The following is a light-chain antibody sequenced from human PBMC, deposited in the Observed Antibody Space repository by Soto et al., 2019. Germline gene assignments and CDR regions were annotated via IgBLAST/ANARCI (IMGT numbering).Light chain of an antibody. CDR1: QSISSY. CDR2: TAS. Sequence: DIQMTQSPSSLSASIGDRVTILCRASQSISSYLNWYQQKPGKDPNLLIYTASSLQSGVPSRFSGSGSGTDFNLTISSLQTEDFATYVCQQSYSSTRTFGQGTKVDIK. V-gene: IGKV1-39*01. CDR3: QQSYSSTRT. J-gene: IGKJ1*01.